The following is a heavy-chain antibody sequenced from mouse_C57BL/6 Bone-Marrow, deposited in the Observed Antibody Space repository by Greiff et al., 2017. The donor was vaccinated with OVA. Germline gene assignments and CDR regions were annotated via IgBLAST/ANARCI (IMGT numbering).Heavy chain of an antibody. Sequence: EVQLQQSGPELVKPGASVKISCKASGYSFTGYYMNWVKQSPEKSLEWIGEINPSTGGTTYNQKFKAKATLTVDKSSSTAYMQLKSLTSEDSAVYYCASLVWVAYWGQGTLVTVSA. D-gene: IGHD1-1*02. CDR3: ASLVWVAY. CDR2: INPSTGGT. J-gene: IGHJ3*01. V-gene: IGHV1-42*01. CDR1: GYSFTGYY.